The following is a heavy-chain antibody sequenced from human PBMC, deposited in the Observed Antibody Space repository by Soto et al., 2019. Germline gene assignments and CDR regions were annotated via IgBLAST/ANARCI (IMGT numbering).Heavy chain of an antibody. J-gene: IGHJ5*02. D-gene: IGHD2-21*02. V-gene: IGHV1-18*04. CDR1: GYTFTSYG. CDR3: ARDVFQYSVVTAIPAGMGYNWFDP. Sequence: QVQLVQSGAEVKKPGASVKVSCKASGYTFTSYGISWVRQAPGQGLEWMGWISAYTGNTNYAQKLQGRVTMTTDTSTSTAYMELRSLRSDDTAVYYCARDVFQYSVVTAIPAGMGYNWFDPWGQGTLVTVSS. CDR2: ISAYTGNT.